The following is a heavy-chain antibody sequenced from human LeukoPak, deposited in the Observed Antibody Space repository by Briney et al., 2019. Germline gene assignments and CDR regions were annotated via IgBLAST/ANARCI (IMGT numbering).Heavy chain of an antibody. J-gene: IGHJ6*04. D-gene: IGHD3-10*02. CDR2: ISGSGGTT. CDR3: AELGITMIGGV. Sequence: GGTLRLSCAASGFTFSSYGMNWVRQAPGKGLEWVSAISGSGGTTYYADSVKGRFTVSRDNSKNTLYLQMNSLRAEDTAVYYCAELGITMIGGVWGKGTTVTISS. CDR1: GFTFSSYG. V-gene: IGHV3-23*01.